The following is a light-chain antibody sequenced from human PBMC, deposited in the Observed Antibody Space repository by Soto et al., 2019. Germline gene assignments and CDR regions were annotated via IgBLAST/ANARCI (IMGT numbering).Light chain of an antibody. CDR3: QQRSNWQFT. J-gene: IGKJ3*01. Sequence: DIVLTQSPATLSLSPGERATLSCRASQSVSSYLAWSQQKVGHAPRLLIYDASNRATGTPARFSGSGSGTGFTLTISSLEPEDFAVYYCQQRSNWQFTFGPGTKVDIK. CDR2: DAS. V-gene: IGKV3-11*01. CDR1: QSVSSY.